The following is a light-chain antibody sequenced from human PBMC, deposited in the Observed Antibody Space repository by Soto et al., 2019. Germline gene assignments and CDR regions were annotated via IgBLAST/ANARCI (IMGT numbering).Light chain of an antibody. J-gene: IGKJ3*01. CDR3: QQSYSTPFT. CDR1: QSISSS. Sequence: DIQMTQSPSSLSASVGDRVTITCRASQSISSSLNWYQQRPGKAPKLLTYAASTLQTGVPSRFSGSGSGTDFTLSISSLQPEDFATYYCQQSYSTPFTFGPGTKVDIK. V-gene: IGKV1-39*01. CDR2: AAS.